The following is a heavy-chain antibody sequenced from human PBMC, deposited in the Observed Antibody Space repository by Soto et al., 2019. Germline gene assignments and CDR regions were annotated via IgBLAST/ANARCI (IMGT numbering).Heavy chain of an antibody. CDR2: INPNSGGT. CDR3: ARDDLIRYGPLYYGMDV. V-gene: IGHV1-2*04. CDR1: GYTFTGYY. D-gene: IGHD5-18*01. Sequence: GASVKVSCKASGYTFTGYYIHWVRQAPGQGLEWMGWINPNSGGTSYAQKFQGWVTMTRDTSISTAYMELSRLISDDTAVYYCARDDLIRYGPLYYGMDVWGQGTTVTVSS. J-gene: IGHJ6*02.